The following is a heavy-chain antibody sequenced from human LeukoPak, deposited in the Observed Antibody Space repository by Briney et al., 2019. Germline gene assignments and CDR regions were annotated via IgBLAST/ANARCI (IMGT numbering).Heavy chain of an antibody. CDR2: ISYDGSNK. D-gene: IGHD6-19*01. J-gene: IGHJ4*02. CDR3: AKGLSSEWLTPEY. CDR1: GFTFSSYA. V-gene: IGHV3-30-3*01. Sequence: GGSLRLSCAASGFTFSSYAMHWVRQAPGKGLEWVAVISYDGSNKYYADSVKGRFTISRDNSKNTLYMQMNSLRAEDTAVYYCAKGLSSEWLTPEYWGQGTLVTVSS.